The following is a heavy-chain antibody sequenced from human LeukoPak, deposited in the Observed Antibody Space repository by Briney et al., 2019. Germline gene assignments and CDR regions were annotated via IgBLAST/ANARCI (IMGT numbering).Heavy chain of an antibody. V-gene: IGHV3-33*01. CDR2: IWYDGSNK. J-gene: IGHJ4*02. Sequence: PGRSLRLSCAASGFTFSSYGMHWVRQAPGKGLEWVAVIWYDGSNKYYVDSVKGRFTISRDNSKNTLYLQMNSLRAEDTAVYYCARDPRDILTGYYPYFDYWGQGTLVTVSS. D-gene: IGHD3-9*01. CDR1: GFTFSSYG. CDR3: ARDPRDILTGYYPYFDY.